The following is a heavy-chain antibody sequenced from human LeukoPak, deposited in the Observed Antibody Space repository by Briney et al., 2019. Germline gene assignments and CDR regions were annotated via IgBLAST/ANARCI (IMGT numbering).Heavy chain of an antibody. CDR1: GFTFTSYW. J-gene: IGHJ4*02. D-gene: IGHD6-13*01. Sequence: PGGSLRLSCAASGFTFTSYWIHWVRQVPGKGLEWVSRIDGDGSSRSYADSVQGRFTISRDNGKKTVFLQMNSLSAEDTAVYYCAKDRPPNGAAGTFDYWGQGTLVTVSS. CDR2: IDGDGSSR. CDR3: AKDRPPNGAAGTFDY. V-gene: IGHV3-74*01.